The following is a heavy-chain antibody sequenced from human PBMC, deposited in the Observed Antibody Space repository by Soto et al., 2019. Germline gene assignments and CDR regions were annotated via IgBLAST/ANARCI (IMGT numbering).Heavy chain of an antibody. CDR1: GESFIGYI. CDR2: IYYSGST. D-gene: IGHD4-17*01. Sequence: LEILSLTCAVYGESFIGYIWTWIRQPPGKGLEWIGSIYYSGSTYYNPSLKSRVTISVDTSKNQFSLKLSSVTAADTAVYYCARSMTTVVTLDYWGQGTLVTVSS. J-gene: IGHJ4*02. V-gene: IGHV4-34*01. CDR3: ARSMTTVVTLDY.